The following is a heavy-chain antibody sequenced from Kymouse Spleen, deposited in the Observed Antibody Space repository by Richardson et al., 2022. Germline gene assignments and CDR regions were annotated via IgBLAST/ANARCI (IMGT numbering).Heavy chain of an antibody. Sequence: QVQLVESGGGVVQPGRSLRLSCAASGFTFSSYGMHWVRQAPGKGLEWVAVISYDGSNKYYADSVKGRFTISRDNSKNTLYLQMNSLRAEDTAVYYCAKEGLRYFDWLSYYYYGMDVWGQGTTVTVSS. J-gene: IGHJ6*02. CDR1: GFTFSSYG. V-gene: IGHV3-30*18. CDR3: AKEGLRYFDWLSYYYYGMDV. CDR2: ISYDGSNK. D-gene: IGHD3-9*01.